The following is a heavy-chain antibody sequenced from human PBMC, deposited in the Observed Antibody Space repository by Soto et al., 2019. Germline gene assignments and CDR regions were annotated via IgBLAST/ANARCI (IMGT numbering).Heavy chain of an antibody. CDR1: GYNFNTYD. V-gene: IGHV1-8*03. D-gene: IGHD1-20*01. CDR3: ARGITPGYDY. J-gene: IGHJ4*02. Sequence: QVQLVQSGAEVEKPGASVKVSCQASGYNFNTYDSDWVRQATGQGLEWLGWMSPSSGNTGYAQKFQGRVTITRATSVSTAYMELNSLTSDDTAVYYCARGITPGYDYWGQGTPVTVSS. CDR2: MSPSSGNT.